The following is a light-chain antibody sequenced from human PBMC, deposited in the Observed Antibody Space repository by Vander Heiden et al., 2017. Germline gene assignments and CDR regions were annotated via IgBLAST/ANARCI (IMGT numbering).Light chain of an antibody. J-gene: IGLJ3*02. CDR2: DIR. CDR1: TGAVTSGHY. Sequence: QAVVTQEPSLTVSPGGTVTLTCGDSTGAVTSGHYPYWFQQKPGQAPMIRMYDIRSKHSWTPARFSGSLLGGNAALTLSGAQAEDESYYYCSHSYPDGLVFGGGTKLTVL. CDR3: SHSYPDGLV. V-gene: IGLV7-46*01.